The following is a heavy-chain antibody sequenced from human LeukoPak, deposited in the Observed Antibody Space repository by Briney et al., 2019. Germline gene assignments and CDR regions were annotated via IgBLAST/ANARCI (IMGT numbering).Heavy chain of an antibody. V-gene: IGHV3-23*01. Sequence: PGGSLRLSCAASGFTFDDYGMSWVRHAPGKGLEWVSGISGSSGSTYYADSVKGRFTISRDNSKNTLYLQMNSLRAEDTALYYCASTAIVGPTQAGAWGQGTLVTVSS. CDR2: ISGSSGST. CDR3: ASTAIVGPTQAGA. J-gene: IGHJ5*02. CDR1: GFTFDDYG. D-gene: IGHD1-26*01.